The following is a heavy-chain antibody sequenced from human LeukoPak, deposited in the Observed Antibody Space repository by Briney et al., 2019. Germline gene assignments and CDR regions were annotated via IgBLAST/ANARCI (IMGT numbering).Heavy chain of an antibody. CDR1: GGTFSSYT. CDR2: IIPIFGTA. CDR3: ARKSSAWDAFDI. V-gene: IGHV1-69*13. Sequence: SLKVSSKPSGGTFSSYTISWVRQAPGQGLEWMGRIIPIFGTANYAQKFQGRVTITADESTSTAYIELSSLRSEDTAVYYCARKSSAWDAFDIWGQGTMVTVSS. D-gene: IGHD3-22*01. J-gene: IGHJ3*02.